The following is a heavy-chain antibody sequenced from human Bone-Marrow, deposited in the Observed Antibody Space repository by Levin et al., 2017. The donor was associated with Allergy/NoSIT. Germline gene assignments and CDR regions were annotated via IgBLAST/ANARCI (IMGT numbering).Heavy chain of an antibody. D-gene: IGHD3-22*01. J-gene: IGHJ4*02. CDR3: ARDRPQGYYDSSGFRD. V-gene: IGHV4-30-4*08. CDR2: IYSSGST. CDR1: GESINRGDYY. Sequence: MSSETLSLTCTVSGESINRGDYYWNWIRQSPGKGLEWVGNIYSSGSTYYNPSLKSRLAISMDTSKNQVSLRLRSVTAADTAVYFCARDRPQGYYDSSGFRDWGQGVRVIVST.